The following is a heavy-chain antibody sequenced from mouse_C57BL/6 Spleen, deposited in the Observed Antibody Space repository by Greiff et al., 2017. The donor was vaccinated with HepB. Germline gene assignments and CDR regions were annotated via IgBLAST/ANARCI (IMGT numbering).Heavy chain of an antibody. CDR2: ISDGGSYT. CDR1: GFTFSSYA. Sequence: EVHLVESGGGLVKPGGSLKLSCAASGFTFSSYAMSWVRQTPEKRLEWVATISDGGSYTYYPDNVKGRFTISRDNAENNLYLQMSHLKSEDTAMYYCARHGSYWGQGTLVTVSA. D-gene: IGHD1-1*01. CDR3: ARHGSY. J-gene: IGHJ3*01. V-gene: IGHV5-4*01.